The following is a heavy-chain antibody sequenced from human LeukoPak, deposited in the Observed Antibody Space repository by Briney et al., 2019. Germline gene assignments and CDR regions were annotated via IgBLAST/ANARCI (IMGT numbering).Heavy chain of an antibody. CDR1: GYTLTELS. CDR3: ATGYYYDSSGYSRYYFDY. Sequence: ASVKVSCKVSGYTLTELSMHWVRQAPGKGLEWMGGFDPEDGETIYAQKFQGRVTMTEDTSTETAYMELSSLRSEDTAVYYCATGYYYDSSGYSRYYFDYWGQGTLVTVSS. CDR2: FDPEDGET. J-gene: IGHJ4*02. D-gene: IGHD3-22*01. V-gene: IGHV1-24*01.